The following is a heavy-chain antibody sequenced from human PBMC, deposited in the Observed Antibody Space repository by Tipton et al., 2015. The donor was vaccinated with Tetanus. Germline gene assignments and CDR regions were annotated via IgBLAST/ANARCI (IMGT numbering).Heavy chain of an antibody. J-gene: IGHJ4*02. CDR3: ERGGGDYGGNSGVSDFAY. D-gene: IGHD4-23*01. CDR1: GFTFSSYG. Sequence: SLRLSCAASGFTFSSYGMHWVRQAPGKGLEWVAVIWYDGSNKYYADSVKGRFTISRDNSKNTPYLQMNSLRAEDTAVYYCERGGGDYGGNSGVSDFAYWGQGTLVTVSS. CDR2: IWYDGSNK. V-gene: IGHV3-33*01.